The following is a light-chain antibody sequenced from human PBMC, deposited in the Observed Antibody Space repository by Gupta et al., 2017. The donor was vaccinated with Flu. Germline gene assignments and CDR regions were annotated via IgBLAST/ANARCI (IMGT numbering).Light chain of an antibody. CDR2: ATS. V-gene: IGKV3-15*01. J-gene: IGKJ4*01. CDR1: QSISSN. Sequence: DIVMMQSPATLSASPGDRATLSCRASQSISSNFAWYQQKPGQAPRLVIYATSTRATGIPGRFSGSRSGTEFTLKISRLQSEDVAVYYCQQYQSGPLTFGGGTKVEIK. CDR3: QQYQSGPLT.